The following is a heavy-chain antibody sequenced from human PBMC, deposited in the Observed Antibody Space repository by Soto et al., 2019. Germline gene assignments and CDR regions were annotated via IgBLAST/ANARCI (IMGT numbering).Heavy chain of an antibody. CDR3: SRGWTTPDY. CDR1: GFTFSSYS. J-gene: IGHJ4*02. D-gene: IGHD1-1*01. V-gene: IGHV3-21*01. Sequence: EVQLVESGGGLVKPGGSLGLSCVASGFTFSSYSTNWVRQAPGKGLEWVSSISTTSDYIHYADSVKGRFTISRDNAKNSLYLQMSSLSVDDTAIYYCSRGWTTPDYWGQGILVTVSS. CDR2: ISTTSDYI.